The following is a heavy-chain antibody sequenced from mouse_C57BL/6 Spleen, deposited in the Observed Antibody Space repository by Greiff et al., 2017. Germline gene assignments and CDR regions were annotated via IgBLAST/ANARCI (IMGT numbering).Heavy chain of an antibody. CDR2: INPNNGGT. J-gene: IGHJ1*03. Sequence: VQLQQSGPELVKPGASVKISCKASGYTFTDYYMNWVKQSHGKSLEWIGDINPNNGGTSYNQKFKGKATLTVYKSSSTAYMELRSLTSEDSAVYYCARSYYYGSPLWYFDVWGTGTTVTVSA. CDR3: ARSYYYGSPLWYFDV. CDR1: GYTFTDYY. D-gene: IGHD1-1*01. V-gene: IGHV1-26*01.